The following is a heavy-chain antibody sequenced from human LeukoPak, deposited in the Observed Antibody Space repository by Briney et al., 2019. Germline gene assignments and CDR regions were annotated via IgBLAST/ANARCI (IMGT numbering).Heavy chain of an antibody. CDR3: AKDHIVVVTAGDAFDI. CDR2: ISYDGSNK. CDR1: GFTFSSYG. Sequence: GGSLRLSCAASGFTFSSYGMHWVRQAPGKGLEWVAVISYDGSNKYYADSVKGRFTISRDNSRNTVYLQMNSLGAEDTAVYYCAKDHIVVVTAGDAFDIWGQGTVVTVSS. V-gene: IGHV3-30*18. J-gene: IGHJ3*02. D-gene: IGHD2-21*02.